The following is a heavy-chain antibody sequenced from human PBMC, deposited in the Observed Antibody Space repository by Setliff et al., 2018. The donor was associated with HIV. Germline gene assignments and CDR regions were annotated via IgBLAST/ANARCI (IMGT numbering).Heavy chain of an antibody. CDR3: ARTREIHYYCYIDV. CDR2: IIPIFHSA. CDR1: GDTFNRFA. Sequence: SVKVSCKASGDTFNRFAFNWVRQAPGQGLEWLGGIIPIFHSANYAPRFQGRVTITADESTNTTYMELSSLRSEDTAVYFCARTREIHYYCYIDVWGGGTTVTVS. V-gene: IGHV1-69*13. J-gene: IGHJ6*03.